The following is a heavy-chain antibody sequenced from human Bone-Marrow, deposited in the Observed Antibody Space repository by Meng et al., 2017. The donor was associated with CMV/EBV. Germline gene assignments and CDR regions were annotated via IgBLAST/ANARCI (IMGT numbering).Heavy chain of an antibody. CDR2: ISSSGSTI. V-gene: IGHV3-11*01. CDR1: GFTFSDYY. CDR3: ARESYCSSTSCYFAYYYYYGMAV. J-gene: IGHJ6*02. Sequence: GESLKISCAASGFTFSDYYMSWIRQAPGKGLEWVSYISSSGSTIYYADSVKGRFTISRDNAKNSLYLQMNSLRAEDTAVYYCARESYCSSTSCYFAYYYYYGMAVWGPGNTVTFAS. D-gene: IGHD2-2*01.